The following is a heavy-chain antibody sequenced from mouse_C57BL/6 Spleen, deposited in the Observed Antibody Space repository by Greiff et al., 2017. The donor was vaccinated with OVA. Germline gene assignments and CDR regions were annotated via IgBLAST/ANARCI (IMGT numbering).Heavy chain of an antibody. CDR3: ARGYYGSSFYYAMDY. CDR2: IDPSDSYT. D-gene: IGHD1-1*01. J-gene: IGHJ4*01. Sequence: QVQLQQSGAELVMPGASVKLSCKASGYTFTSYWMHWVKQRPGQGLEWIGEIDPSDSYTNYNQKFKGKSTLTVDKSSSTAYMQLSSLTSEDSAVYYCARGYYGSSFYYAMDYWGQGTSVTVSS. V-gene: IGHV1-69*01. CDR1: GYTFTSYW.